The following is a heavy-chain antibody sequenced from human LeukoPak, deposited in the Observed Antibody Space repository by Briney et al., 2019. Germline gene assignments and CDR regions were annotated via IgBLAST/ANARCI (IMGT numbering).Heavy chain of an antibody. CDR2: INHSGST. V-gene: IGHV4-34*01. Sequence: SETLSLTCAVYGGSFSGYYWSWIRQPPGKGLEWIGEINHSGSTNYNPSLKSRVTISVDTSKNRFSLKLSSVTAADTAVYYCARSVPAATIDYWGQGTLVTVSS. J-gene: IGHJ4*02. D-gene: IGHD2-2*01. CDR3: ARSVPAATIDY. CDR1: GGSFSGYY.